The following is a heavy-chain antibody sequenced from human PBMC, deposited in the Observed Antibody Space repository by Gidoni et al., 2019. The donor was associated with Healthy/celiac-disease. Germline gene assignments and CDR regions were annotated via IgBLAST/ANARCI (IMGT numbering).Heavy chain of an antibody. D-gene: IGHD6-19*01. V-gene: IGHV3-21*01. J-gene: IGHJ6*02. CDR2: IRSRLSYI. Sequence: EVQLVESGGGLVKPGGSRRLSCAASGITLSSESMNWVRQAPGKGLEWVSSIRSRLSYIYYADSVKARFTISRDNANNSLYLQMNSLRAEDTPVYYCARDRSPHSSGPSSYYYYGMDVWGQGTTVTVS. CDR3: ARDRSPHSSGPSSYYYYGMDV. CDR1: GITLSSES.